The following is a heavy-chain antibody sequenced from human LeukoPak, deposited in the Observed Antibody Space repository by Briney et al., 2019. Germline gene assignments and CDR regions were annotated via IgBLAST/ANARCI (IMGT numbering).Heavy chain of an antibody. CDR1: GVTFSSYA. D-gene: IGHD2-2*01. CDR3: ARDLRRYCSSTSCYVLDY. CDR2: ISYGGSNK. J-gene: IGHJ4*02. Sequence: GRTLRLSCGASGVTFSSYAMHWVRQAPGKGLKWVALISYGGSNKYYANFVKGRFTISRDNSKNTLYLQMNSLRAEYTAVYYCARDLRRYCSSTSCYVLDYWGQGTLVTVSS. V-gene: IGHV3-30*04.